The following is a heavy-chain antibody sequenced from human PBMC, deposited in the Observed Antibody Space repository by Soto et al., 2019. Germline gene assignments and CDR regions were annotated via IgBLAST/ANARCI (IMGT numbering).Heavy chain of an antibody. Sequence: EVQLVESGGGLVQPGGSLRVSCAASGFTFSSYWMHWVRQAPVKGLVWVSRINSDGISTNYADFVNGRFDISRDNAKNTLYLLMNSRRVEDKAVYYCSRVGGSTWHWGQGTLVTVSS. V-gene: IGHV3-74*01. CDR3: SRVGGSTWH. J-gene: IGHJ4*02. CDR2: INSDGIST. CDR1: GFTFSSYW. D-gene: IGHD1-26*01.